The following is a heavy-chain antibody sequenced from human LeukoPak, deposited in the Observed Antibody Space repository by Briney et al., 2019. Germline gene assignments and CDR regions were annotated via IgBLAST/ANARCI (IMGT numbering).Heavy chain of an antibody. J-gene: IGHJ4*02. Sequence: SETLSPTCTVSGHSISSSSYYCGWIRQPPGKGLEWIGSIYYSGSTYYNPSLKSRVTISVDTSKNQFSLKLSSVTAADAAVYYSARLPVGASGYYFDYWGQGTLVTVSS. CDR3: ARLPVGASGYYFDY. D-gene: IGHD1-26*01. V-gene: IGHV4-39*01. CDR1: GHSISSSSYY. CDR2: IYYSGST.